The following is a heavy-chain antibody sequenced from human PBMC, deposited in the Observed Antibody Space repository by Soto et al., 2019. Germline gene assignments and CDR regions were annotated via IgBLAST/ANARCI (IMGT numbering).Heavy chain of an antibody. Sequence: SQTLSLTCAISGDSVSSNSAAWNWIRQSPSRGLEWLGRTYYRSKWYNDYAVSVKSRITINPDTSKNQFSLQLNSVTPEDTAVYYCAREGRYCSGGSCYRNYYYYGMDVSGQGTTVTVSS. CDR1: GDSVSSNSAA. J-gene: IGHJ6*02. V-gene: IGHV6-1*01. CDR3: AREGRYCSGGSCYRNYYYYGMDV. CDR2: TYYRSKWYN. D-gene: IGHD2-15*01.